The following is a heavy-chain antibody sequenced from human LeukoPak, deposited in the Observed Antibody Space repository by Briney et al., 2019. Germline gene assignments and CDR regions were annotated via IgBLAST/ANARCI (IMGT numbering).Heavy chain of an antibody. V-gene: IGHV4-39*01. CDR1: GGSISSSSYY. D-gene: IGHD6-19*01. J-gene: IGHJ3*02. CDR2: IYYSGST. Sequence: SETLSLTCTVSGGSISSSSYYWGWIRQPPGKGLEWIGSIYYSGSTYYNPSLKSRVTMSVDTSKNQFSLKLSSVTAADTAVYYCARHRAVAGTREDAFDIWGQGTMVTVSS. CDR3: ARHRAVAGTREDAFDI.